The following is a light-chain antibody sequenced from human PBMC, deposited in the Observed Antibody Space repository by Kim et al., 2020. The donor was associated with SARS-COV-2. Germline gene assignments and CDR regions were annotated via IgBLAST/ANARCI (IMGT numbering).Light chain of an antibody. J-gene: IGLJ3*02. CDR1: SSDVGGYNR. V-gene: IGLV2-14*03. CDR2: DVT. Sequence: QSALTQPASVSGSPGQSIAISCAGTSSDVGGYNRVSWYQKHPEKAPKLIMYDVTGRPSGVSDPFSGSKSGNTASLTISGVQAEDEADYYCCSYTSSGTMVFGGGTKVTVL. CDR3: CSYTSSGTMV.